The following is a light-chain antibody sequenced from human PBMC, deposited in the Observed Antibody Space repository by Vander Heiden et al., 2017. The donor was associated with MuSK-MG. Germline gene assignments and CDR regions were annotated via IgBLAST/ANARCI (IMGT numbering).Light chain of an antibody. CDR3: SSYTSSGTYV. CDR2: EVS. Sequence: SALPQPASVSGSPGQSITIPCTGTIIDVGGYNYVSWYQHHPGNAPKLIIYEVSKRPSGVSNRFSGSKSGNTAALTISGLQADDEADYYCSSYTSSGTYVFGTGTKVTVL. CDR1: IIDVGGYNY. J-gene: IGLJ1*01. V-gene: IGLV2-14*01.